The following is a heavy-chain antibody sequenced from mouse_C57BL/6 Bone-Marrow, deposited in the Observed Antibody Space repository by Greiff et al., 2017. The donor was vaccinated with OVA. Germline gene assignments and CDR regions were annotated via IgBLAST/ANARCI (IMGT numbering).Heavy chain of an antibody. Sequence: QVQLKESGAELVKPGASVKMSCKASGYTFTSYWITWVKQRPGHGLEWIGDIYPGSGSTNYNEKFKGKATLTVDTSSSTAYMQLSSLTSEDSAVYYCSRDPNWDYFDYWGQGTTLTVSS. J-gene: IGHJ2*01. CDR1: GYTFTSYW. CDR2: IYPGSGST. V-gene: IGHV1-55*01. CDR3: SRDPNWDYFDY. D-gene: IGHD4-1*01.